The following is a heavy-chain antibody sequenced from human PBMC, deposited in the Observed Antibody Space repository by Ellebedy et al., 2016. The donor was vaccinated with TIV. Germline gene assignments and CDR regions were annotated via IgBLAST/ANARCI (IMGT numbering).Heavy chain of an antibody. Sequence: PGGSLRLSCAASGFTFSSYSMNWVRQAPGKGLEWVSSISSSSSYIYYADSVKGRFTISRDNAKNSLYLQMNSLGAEDTAVYYCARDGNYGYDAFDYWGQGTLVTVSS. CDR1: GFTFSSYS. J-gene: IGHJ4*02. D-gene: IGHD5-18*01. CDR3: ARDGNYGYDAFDY. CDR2: ISSSSSYI. V-gene: IGHV3-21*01.